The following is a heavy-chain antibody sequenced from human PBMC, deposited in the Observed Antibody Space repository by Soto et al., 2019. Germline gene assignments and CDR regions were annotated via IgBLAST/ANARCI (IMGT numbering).Heavy chain of an antibody. V-gene: IGHV1-18*01. J-gene: IGHJ3*02. CDR1: GYTFTRYG. Sequence: QVQLVQSGAEVTKPGASVKVSCKASGYTFTRYGITWVRQAPGQGLEWMGWISVYNGDTNYAQKFQGRVTMTTDTSTRTAYMELRSLRSDDTAVYYCARDLISIAATAYDAFDIWGQGTMVTVSS. CDR3: ARDLISIAATAYDAFDI. CDR2: ISVYNGDT. D-gene: IGHD6-13*01.